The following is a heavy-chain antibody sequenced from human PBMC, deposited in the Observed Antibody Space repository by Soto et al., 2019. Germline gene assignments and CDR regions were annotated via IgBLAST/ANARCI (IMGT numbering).Heavy chain of an antibody. CDR2: IIPIFGTA. J-gene: IGHJ6*02. Sequence: QVQLVQSGAEVKKPGSSVKVSCKASGGTFSSYAISWVRQAPGQGLEWRGGIIPIFGTANYAQKFQGRVTLTADESTSTAYMELSSLRSEDTAVDYCARGGSGREKDYYGMDVWGQGTTVTVSS. CDR1: GGTFSSYA. D-gene: IGHD3-10*01. CDR3: ARGGSGREKDYYGMDV. V-gene: IGHV1-69*01.